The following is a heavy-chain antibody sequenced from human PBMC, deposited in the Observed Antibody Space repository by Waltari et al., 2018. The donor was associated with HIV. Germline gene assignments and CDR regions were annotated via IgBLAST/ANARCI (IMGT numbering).Heavy chain of an antibody. Sequence: EVHLLESGGGLVQPGGSLRLSCAASGFTFSTFAMSWVRQAPGKGLGGVSGLNDGGFGTYDAESVKGRFTISRDNSKNTLFLEMNSLRAEDTAVYYCARLDFWLKYYFDYGGQGTLVTVSS. D-gene: IGHD3-3*01. V-gene: IGHV3-23*01. J-gene: IGHJ4*02. CDR1: GFTFSTFA. CDR2: LNDGGFGT. CDR3: ARLDFWLKYYFDY.